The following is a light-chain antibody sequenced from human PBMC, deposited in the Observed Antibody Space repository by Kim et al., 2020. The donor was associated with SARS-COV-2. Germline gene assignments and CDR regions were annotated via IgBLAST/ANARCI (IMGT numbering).Light chain of an antibody. CDR2: YVS. J-gene: IGLJ1*01. CDR1: CSDVGAYNY. Sequence: QAITISCTGTCSDVGAYNYVSWYQQHPGKAPKLVIYYVSKRPSGVPDRFSGSKSGNTATLTISGLQAEDEADYYCCSYAGSYTSYLFGSGTKVTVL. V-gene: IGLV2-11*01. CDR3: CSYAGSYTSYL.